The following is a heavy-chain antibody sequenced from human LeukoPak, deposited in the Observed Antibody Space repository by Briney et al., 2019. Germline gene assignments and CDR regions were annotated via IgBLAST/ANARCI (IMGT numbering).Heavy chain of an antibody. CDR1: GFTFSSYS. CDR2: ISSSSSYI. D-gene: IGHD5-24*01. V-gene: IGHV3-21*04. Sequence: PGGSLRLSCAASGFTFSSYSMNWVRQAPGKGLEWVSSISSSSSYIYYADSVKGRFTISRDNSKNTLYLQMNSLRAEDTAVYYCAKVGVATIVGVIGYWGQGALVTVSS. J-gene: IGHJ4*02. CDR3: AKVGVATIVGVIGY.